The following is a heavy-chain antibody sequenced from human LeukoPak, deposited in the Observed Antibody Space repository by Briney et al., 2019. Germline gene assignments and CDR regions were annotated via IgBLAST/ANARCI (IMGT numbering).Heavy chain of an antibody. CDR2: IIPIFGTE. J-gene: IGHJ4*02. Sequence: SVKVSCKASGDTFSSYAISWVRQAPGQGLEWMGGIIPIFGTENYAQTFQGRVTITTDESTSTAYMELSSLRSEDTAVYYCAAGDSSGYYTDYWGQGTLVNVSS. V-gene: IGHV1-69*05. CDR1: GDTFSSYA. CDR3: AAGDSSGYYTDY. D-gene: IGHD3-22*01.